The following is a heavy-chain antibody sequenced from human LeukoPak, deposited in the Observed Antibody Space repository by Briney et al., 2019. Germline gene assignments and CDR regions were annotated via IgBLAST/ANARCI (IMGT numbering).Heavy chain of an antibody. CDR3: AKDRRVVVAALDY. Sequence: GGSLRLSCAAAGFTFSHYYMSWIRQAPGKGLEWVAFIRYDGSNKYYADSVKGRFTISRDNSKNTLYLQMNSLRAEDTAVYYCAKDRRVVVAALDYWGQGTLVTVSS. V-gene: IGHV3-30*02. J-gene: IGHJ4*02. CDR1: GFTFSHYY. CDR2: IRYDGSNK. D-gene: IGHD2-15*01.